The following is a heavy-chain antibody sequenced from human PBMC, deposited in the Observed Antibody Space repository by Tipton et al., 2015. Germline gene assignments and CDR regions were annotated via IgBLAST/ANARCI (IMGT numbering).Heavy chain of an antibody. CDR1: SDSISKYY. J-gene: IGHJ4*02. D-gene: IGHD6-13*01. CDR2: IQYSGST. V-gene: IGHV4-59*01. CDR3: AREGSSWYFGVY. Sequence: TLSLTCSVSSDSISKYYWSWIRQPPGKELEWIGYIQYSGSTNYNPSLKSRVTISVDTSKTQFSLKMSSVTASDTAFYYCAREGSSWYFGVYWGQGTLVSVSS.